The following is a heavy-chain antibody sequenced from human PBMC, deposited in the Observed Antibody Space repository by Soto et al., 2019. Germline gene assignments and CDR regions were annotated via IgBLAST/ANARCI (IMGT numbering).Heavy chain of an antibody. CDR1: GFTFSSYG. D-gene: IGHD1-7*01. V-gene: IGHV3-33*01. J-gene: IGHJ5*02. CDR2: IWYDGSNK. Sequence: QVQLVESGGGVVQPGRSLRLSCAASGFTFSSYGMHWVRQAPGKGLEWVAVIWYDGSNKYYADSVKGRFTISRDNSKNTLYLQMNSLRDEDTAVYYCASDSNPDWNYKEYNWFDPWGQGTLVTVSS. CDR3: ASDSNPDWNYKEYNWFDP.